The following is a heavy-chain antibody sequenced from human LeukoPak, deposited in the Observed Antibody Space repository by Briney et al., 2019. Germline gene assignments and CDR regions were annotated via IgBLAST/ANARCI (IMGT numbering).Heavy chain of an antibody. Sequence: KPSETLSLTFTVSGGSISSYYWSWIRQPAGKGLEWIGRIYTSGSTNYNPSLKSRVTMSVDTSKNQFSLKLSSVTAADTAVYYCARDTARAAAGRGWFDPWGQGTLVTVSS. D-gene: IGHD6-13*01. CDR3: ARDTARAAAGRGWFDP. J-gene: IGHJ5*02. V-gene: IGHV4-4*07. CDR1: GGSISSYY. CDR2: IYTSGST.